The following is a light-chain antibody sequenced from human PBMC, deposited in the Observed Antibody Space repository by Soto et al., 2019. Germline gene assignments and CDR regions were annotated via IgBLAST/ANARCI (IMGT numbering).Light chain of an antibody. CDR1: QSISSY. V-gene: IGKV1-17*01. CDR3: LQYNSYPIT. J-gene: IGKJ5*01. CDR2: AAS. Sequence: DIQMTQSPSSLSASVGDRVTISCRASQSISSYLNWYQQKPGKAPKLLIYAASSLQSGVPSRFSGSGSGTEFILTITSLQPEDFATYYCLQYNSYPITFGQGTRLEIK.